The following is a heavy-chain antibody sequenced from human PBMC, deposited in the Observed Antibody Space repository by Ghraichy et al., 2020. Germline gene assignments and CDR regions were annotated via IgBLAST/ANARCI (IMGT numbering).Heavy chain of an antibody. V-gene: IGHV3-66*04. CDR1: GFSVKTSY. Sequence: GASLRLSCSASGFSVKTSYINWVRQAPGKGLEWVSIIYSTGETYYGDSVKDRFTIYRDTSSDTVYLQMKGLRAEDTAVYYCARQIVASGTYYYYYYMDVWGKGTAVTVSS. CDR2: IYSTGET. J-gene: IGHJ6*03. CDR3: ARQIVASGTYYYYYYMDV. D-gene: IGHD3-10*01.